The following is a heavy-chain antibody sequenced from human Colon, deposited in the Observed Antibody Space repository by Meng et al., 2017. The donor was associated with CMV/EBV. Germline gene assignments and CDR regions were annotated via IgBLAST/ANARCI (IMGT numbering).Heavy chain of an antibody. CDR3: ARAEGYSNYGYYYGMDV. Sequence: GESLKISCAGSGFTFSNHAMSWVRQAPGKGLEWVSSISSSSSYIYYADSVKGRFTISRDNAKNSLYLQMNSLRAEDTAVYYCARAEGYSNYGYYYGMDVWGQGTTVTVSS. CDR2: ISSSSSYI. J-gene: IGHJ6*02. D-gene: IGHD4-11*01. CDR1: GFTFSNHA. V-gene: IGHV3-21*01.